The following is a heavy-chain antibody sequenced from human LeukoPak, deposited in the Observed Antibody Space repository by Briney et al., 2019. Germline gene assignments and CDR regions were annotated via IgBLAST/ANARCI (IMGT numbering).Heavy chain of an antibody. J-gene: IGHJ4*02. CDR3: ARGYGSGSYPIDY. Sequence: GGSLRLSCAASGFTFSNYVMHWVRQAPGKALEWVAVIWYDGSNKYYADSVKGRFTISRDNSKNTLYLQMNSLRADDTAVYHCARGYGSGSYPIDYWGQGTLVTVSS. V-gene: IGHV3-33*01. D-gene: IGHD3-10*01. CDR2: IWYDGSNK. CDR1: GFTFSNYV.